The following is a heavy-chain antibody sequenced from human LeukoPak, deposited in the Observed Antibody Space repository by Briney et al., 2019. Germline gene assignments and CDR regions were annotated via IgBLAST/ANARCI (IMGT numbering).Heavy chain of an antibody. J-gene: IGHJ4*02. CDR3: ARLGLVRGVLDY. Sequence: GESLKISCQGSGYSLTSYWLAWVRQMPGEGLEWMGIIYPGDSDTRYSPSFQGQVTISADKTIGTAYLQWSSLRASDTAVYYCARLGLVRGVLDYWGQGTLVTVSS. D-gene: IGHD3-10*01. V-gene: IGHV5-51*01. CDR2: IYPGDSDT. CDR1: GYSLTSYW.